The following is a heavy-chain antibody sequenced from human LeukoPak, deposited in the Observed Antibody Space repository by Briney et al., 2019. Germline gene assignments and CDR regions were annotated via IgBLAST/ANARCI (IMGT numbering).Heavy chain of an antibody. Sequence: ASVKVSCKASGYTFTSYDINWVRQATGQGLEWMGWMNPNSGNTGYAQKFQGRVTITGNTSISTAYMELSSLRSEDTAVYYCARGLGNSVLYYYYMDVWGKGTTVTVSS. J-gene: IGHJ6*03. CDR3: ARGLGNSVLYYYYMDV. V-gene: IGHV1-8*03. CDR2: MNPNSGNT. CDR1: GYTFTSYD. D-gene: IGHD4-23*01.